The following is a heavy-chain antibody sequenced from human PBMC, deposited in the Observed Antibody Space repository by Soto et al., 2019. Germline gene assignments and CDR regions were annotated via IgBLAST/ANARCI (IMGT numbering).Heavy chain of an antibody. Sequence: QVQLQESGPGLVKPSETLSLTCTVSGGSLSSSSYYWGWIRQPPGKGLEWLGSIYYRGNTYYNPSRKMLVTISVDTSKNQFSLKLSSVTAADTAMYYGARPGDRWPYFDYWCQGTLVTVSS. D-gene: IGHD1-1*01. CDR3: ARPGDRWPYFDY. CDR2: IYYRGNT. CDR1: GGSLSSSSYY. V-gene: IGHV4-39*01. J-gene: IGHJ4*02.